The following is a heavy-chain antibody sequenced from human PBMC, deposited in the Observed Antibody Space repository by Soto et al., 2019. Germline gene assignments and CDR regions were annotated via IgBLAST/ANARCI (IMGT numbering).Heavy chain of an antibody. CDR2: IYYSGNT. Sequence: SETLSLTCTVSGGSISSSSYYWGWIRQPPGKGLEWIGSIYYSGNTYYNPSLKSRATISEDTSKNQFSLKLSSVTAADTAVYYCARARAAGGQYFFDYWGQGTLVTVS. CDR1: GGSISSSSYY. CDR3: ARARAAGGQYFFDY. J-gene: IGHJ4*02. D-gene: IGHD6-13*01. V-gene: IGHV4-39*01.